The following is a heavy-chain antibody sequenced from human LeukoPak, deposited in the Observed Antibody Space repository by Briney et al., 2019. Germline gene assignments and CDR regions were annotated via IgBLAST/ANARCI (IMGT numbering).Heavy chain of an antibody. V-gene: IGHV1-2*02. J-gene: IGHJ6*02. CDR3: ARDYDILTGYRFYYYYYGMDV. D-gene: IGHD3-9*01. Sequence: GASVKFSCKASGYSFTGYYMHWVRQAPGQGLEWMGWINPNSGGTNYAQKFQGRVTMTRDTSISTAYMELSRLRSDDTAAYYCARDYDILTGYRFYYYYYGMDVWGQGTTVTVSS. CDR2: INPNSGGT. CDR1: GYSFTGYY.